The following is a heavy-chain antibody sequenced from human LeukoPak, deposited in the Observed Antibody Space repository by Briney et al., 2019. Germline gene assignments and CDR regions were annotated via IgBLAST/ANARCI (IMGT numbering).Heavy chain of an antibody. CDR3: ARGYYDFWSGQDYYYYYMDV. J-gene: IGHJ6*03. V-gene: IGHV3-48*03. Sequence: PGGSLRLSCAASGFTFSSYEMNWVRQAPGKGLEWVSYISSSGSTIYYADSVKRLFNTSRENAQHSLYLQMNSLRAEDTAVYYCARGYYDFWSGQDYYYYYMDVWGKGTTVTVSS. CDR1: GFTFSSYE. D-gene: IGHD3-3*01. CDR2: ISSSGSTI.